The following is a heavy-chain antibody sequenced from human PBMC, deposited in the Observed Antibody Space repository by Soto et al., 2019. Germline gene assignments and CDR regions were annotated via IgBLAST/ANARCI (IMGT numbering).Heavy chain of an antibody. V-gene: IGHV3-7*03. CDR1: GFTFSTYW. CDR2: IKKDGSET. CDR3: ASGAGWELEY. Sequence: EVRLVESGGGLVQPGGSLRLSCAASGFTFSTYWMNWVRQAPGMGLEWLAIIKKDGSETHYVDSVKGRFTISRDNAKNSVLLQMNSLRADDTAVYYCASGAGWELEYWGQGALVTVSS. D-gene: IGHD1-26*01. J-gene: IGHJ4*02.